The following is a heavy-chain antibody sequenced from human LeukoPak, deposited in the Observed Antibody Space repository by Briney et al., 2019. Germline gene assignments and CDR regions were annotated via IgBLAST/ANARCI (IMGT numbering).Heavy chain of an antibody. J-gene: IGHJ4*02. CDR3: ARVLIFCSGGSCYSGLWDY. Sequence: GGSLRLSCAASGFTFSSYSMNWVRQAPGKGLEWVSSISSSSSYIYYADSVKGRFTISRDNAKNSLYLQMNSLRAEDTAVYYCARVLIFCSGGSCYSGLWDYWGQGTLVTVSS. CDR2: ISSSSSYI. D-gene: IGHD2-15*01. V-gene: IGHV3-21*01. CDR1: GFTFSSYS.